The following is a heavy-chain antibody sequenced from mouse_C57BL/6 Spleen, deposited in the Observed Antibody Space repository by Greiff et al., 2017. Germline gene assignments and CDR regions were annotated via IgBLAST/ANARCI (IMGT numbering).Heavy chain of an antibody. D-gene: IGHD1-1*01. CDR2: IDPSDSYT. V-gene: IGHV1-59*01. CDR3: AEGSSYWYFDV. CDR1: GYTFTSYW. J-gene: IGHJ1*03. Sequence: QVQLQQPGAELVRPGTSVKLSCKASGYTFTSYWMHWVKQRPGQGLEWIGVIDPSDSYTNYNQKFKGKATLTVDTSSSTAYMQLSSLTSEDSAVYYCAEGSSYWYFDVWGTGTTVTVSS.